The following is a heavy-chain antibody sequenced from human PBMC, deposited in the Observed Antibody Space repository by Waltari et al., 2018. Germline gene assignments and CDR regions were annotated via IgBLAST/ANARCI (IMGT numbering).Heavy chain of an antibody. CDR2: INHSGST. CDR1: GRSFSGYY. D-gene: IGHD3-22*01. CDR3: ARGDKGRLITMIVVVGDAFDI. J-gene: IGHJ3*02. V-gene: IGHV4-34*01. Sequence: QVQLQQWGAGLLKPSETLSLTCAVYGRSFSGYYWSWLRQPPGKEREWIGEINHSGSTNDNPALKSRVTISVDTSKNQFSLKLSSVTAADTAVYYCARGDKGRLITMIVVVGDAFDIWGQGTMVTVSS.